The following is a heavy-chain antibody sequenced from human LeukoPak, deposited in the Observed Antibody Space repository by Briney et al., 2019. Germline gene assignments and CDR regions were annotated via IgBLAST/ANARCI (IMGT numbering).Heavy chain of an antibody. J-gene: IGHJ4*02. Sequence: PSGTLSLTCGVSGGSITNTNYWTWVRQPPGKGLEWIGEVNLQGSTNYNPSLMGRVAISVDTSENHISLQLTSVTAADTAVYYCAREGGPYRPLDYSGQGTLVTVSS. CDR1: GGSITNTNY. V-gene: IGHV4-4*02. CDR3: AREGGPYRPLDY. CDR2: VNLQGST.